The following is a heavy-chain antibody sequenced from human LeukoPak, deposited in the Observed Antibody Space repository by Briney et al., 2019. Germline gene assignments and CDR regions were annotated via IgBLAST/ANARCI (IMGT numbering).Heavy chain of an antibody. D-gene: IGHD4-17*01. CDR2: ISYIGST. CDR1: DDSFSSHY. Sequence: SETLSLTCAVSDDSFSSHYWTWIRQPPGKGLEWIGYISYIGSTNYNPSLKSRVTISIDTSKNQFSPKLSSVTAADTAVYYCARDLVTVTKGFDIWGQGTMVSVSS. J-gene: IGHJ3*02. CDR3: ARDLVTVTKGFDI. V-gene: IGHV4-59*11.